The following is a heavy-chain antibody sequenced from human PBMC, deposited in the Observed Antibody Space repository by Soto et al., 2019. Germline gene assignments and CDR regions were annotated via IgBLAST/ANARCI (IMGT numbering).Heavy chain of an antibody. V-gene: IGHV3-30*04. J-gene: IGHJ5*02. D-gene: IGHD2-15*01. CDR1: GFTFSSYT. CDR3: VRDGGGGHYWFDP. CDR2: ISYDGSNK. Sequence: QVHLVESGGGVVQPGTSLRLSCAASGFTFSSYTMHWVRQAPGKGLEWVALISYDGSNKYYTDSVKGRFTISTDNSKYTLDLQMNSPSAEDTSVYYCVRDGGGGHYWFDPWGQGTLVTVSS.